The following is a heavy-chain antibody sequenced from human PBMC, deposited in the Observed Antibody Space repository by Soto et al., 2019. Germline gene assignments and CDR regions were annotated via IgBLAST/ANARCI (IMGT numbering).Heavy chain of an antibody. D-gene: IGHD2-21*01. CDR2: ISAYNGDT. Sequence: ASVKVSCKASGYTFTSFGISWVRQAPGQGLEWVGWISAYNGDTKYAEHFQGRVTMTTGTSTSTAYMEVRSLRSDDTAVYCCARDIFDRGEGGYYYYGMDVWGQGNTVTFSS. CDR1: GYTFTSFG. V-gene: IGHV1-18*01. J-gene: IGHJ6*02. CDR3: ARDIFDRGEGGYYYYGMDV.